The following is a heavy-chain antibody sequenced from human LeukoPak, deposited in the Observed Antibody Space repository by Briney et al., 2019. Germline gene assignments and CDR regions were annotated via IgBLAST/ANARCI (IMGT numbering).Heavy chain of an antibody. D-gene: IGHD2-15*01. CDR3: ARGSSGGSPTVY. J-gene: IGHJ4*02. V-gene: IGHV1-2*02. CDR2: INPNSGGT. Sequence: ASVKVSCKVSGYTITGYYMHWVRQAPGQGLEWMGWINPNSGGTNYAQKFQGRVTMTRDTSISTAYMELSRLRSDDTAVYYCARGSSGGSPTVYWGQGTLVTVSS. CDR1: GYTITGYY.